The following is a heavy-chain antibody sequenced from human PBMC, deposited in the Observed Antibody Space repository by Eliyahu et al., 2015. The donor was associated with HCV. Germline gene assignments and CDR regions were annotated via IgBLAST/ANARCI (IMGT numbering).Heavy chain of an antibody. V-gene: IGHV3-11*06. D-gene: IGHD3-22*01. Sequence: QVQLVESGGGLVKPGGSLRLSCAASGFTFSDYYMSWIRQAPGKGLEWVSYISSSSSYTNYADSVKGRFTISRDNAKNSLYLQMNSLRAEDTAVYYCARPSRDYYEWDYWGQGTLVTVSS. J-gene: IGHJ4*02. CDR2: ISSSSSYT. CDR3: ARPSRDYYEWDY. CDR1: GFTFSDYY.